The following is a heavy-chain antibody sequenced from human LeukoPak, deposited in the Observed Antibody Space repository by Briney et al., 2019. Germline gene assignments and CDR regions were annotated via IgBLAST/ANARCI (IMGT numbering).Heavy chain of an antibody. D-gene: IGHD3-22*01. CDR3: ARLPGSGYNPPFDY. J-gene: IGHJ4*02. CDR2: IHYSGST. V-gene: IGHV4-59*11. CDR1: GGSISGHY. Sequence: PSETLSLTCSVSGGSISGHYWSWIRQPPGKRLECIGYIHYSGSTVYNPSPKSRVTISLDTSENQVSLQLSSVTAADTAVYHCARLPGSGYNPPFDYWGQGTLVTVSS.